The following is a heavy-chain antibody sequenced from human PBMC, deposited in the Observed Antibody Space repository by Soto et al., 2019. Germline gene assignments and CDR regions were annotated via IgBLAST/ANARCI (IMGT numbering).Heavy chain of an antibody. CDR1: GYTFTSYY. CDR2: IDPSGGGT. CDR3: ARDRVDCSGGNCWRSVEDT. V-gene: IGHV1-46*01. Sequence: QVQLVQSGAEVKKPGASVRVSCKASGYTFTSYYMHWVRQAHGQGLEWMGIIDPSGGGTSYAQTFQGRLTMTRDTSTSTVYMDLSSLRSEDTAVYYCARDRVDCSGGNCWRSVEDTWGQGTLGTVSS. D-gene: IGHD2-15*01. J-gene: IGHJ5*02.